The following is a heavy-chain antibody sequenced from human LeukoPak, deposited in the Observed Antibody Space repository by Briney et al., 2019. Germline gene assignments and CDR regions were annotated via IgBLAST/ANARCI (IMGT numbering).Heavy chain of an antibody. Sequence: QSGGSLRLSWAASGFTFCTYAMSWVRQAPGKGLEWVSAISGSGGSTYYADSVKGRFTISRDNSKNTLYLQMNSLRAEDTSIYFCAKALERETVIALDSWGQGTLVTVSS. CDR1: GFTFCTYA. V-gene: IGHV3-23*01. CDR3: AKALERETVIALDS. CDR2: ISGSGGST. D-gene: IGHD6-13*01. J-gene: IGHJ4*02.